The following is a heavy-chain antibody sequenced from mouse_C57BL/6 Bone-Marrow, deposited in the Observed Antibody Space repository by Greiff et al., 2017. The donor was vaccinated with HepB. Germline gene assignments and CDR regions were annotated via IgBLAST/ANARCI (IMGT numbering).Heavy chain of an antibody. J-gene: IGHJ1*03. V-gene: IGHV1-64*01. CDR3: AREGFATVVATDWYFDV. CDR2: IHPNSGST. CDR1: GYTFTSYW. D-gene: IGHD1-1*01. Sequence: QVQLQQPGAELVKPGASVKYSCKASGYTFTSYWMHWVKQRPGQGLEWIGMIHPNSGSTNYNEKFKSKATLTVDKSSSTAYMQLSSLTSEDSAVYYCAREGFATVVATDWYFDVWGTGTTVTVSS.